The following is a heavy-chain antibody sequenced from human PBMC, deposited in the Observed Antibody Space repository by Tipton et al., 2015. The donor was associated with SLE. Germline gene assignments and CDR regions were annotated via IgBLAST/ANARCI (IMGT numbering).Heavy chain of an antibody. V-gene: IGHV4-38-2*02. CDR1: GYSISSGYY. CDR2: IYHSGST. Sequence: TLSLTCTVSGYSISSGYYWGWIRQPPGKGLEWIGSIYHSGSTYYNPSLKSRVTISVDTSKNQFSLKLSSVTAADTAVYYCVSAAKDNWFDPWGQGTLVTVSS. CDR3: VSAAKDNWFDP. D-gene: IGHD2-2*01. J-gene: IGHJ5*02.